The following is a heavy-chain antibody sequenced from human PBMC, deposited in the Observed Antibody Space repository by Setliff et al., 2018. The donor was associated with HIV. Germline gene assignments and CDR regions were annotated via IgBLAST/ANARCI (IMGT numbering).Heavy chain of an antibody. V-gene: IGHV2-5*01. D-gene: IGHD3-3*01. Sequence: SGPTLVNPTQTLTLTCTFSGFSLSTSGVGVGWIRQPPGKALEWLALIYWNDDERYSPSLKSRLTITKDTSKNQVVLTLANMDPVDTATYYCAHISDPVADFWSGYYNPPYFDYWGQGALVTVSS. CDR1: GFSLSTSGVG. J-gene: IGHJ4*02. CDR2: IYWNDDE. CDR3: AHISDPVADFWSGYYNPPYFDY.